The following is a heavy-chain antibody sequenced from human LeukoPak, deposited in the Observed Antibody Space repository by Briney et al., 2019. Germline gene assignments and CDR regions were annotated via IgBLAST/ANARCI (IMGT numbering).Heavy chain of an antibody. CDR2: IYSSGSS. V-gene: IGHV4-39*01. CDR1: GDSISSNNFH. Sequence: SETLSLTCTVSGDSISSNNFHWGWIRQPPGKGLEWIGSIYSSGSSYYNPSLKSRVTISADTSKNQFSLNLSAVTAADAATYYCARHVATNYYYNYYGLDVWGQGTTVTVSS. CDR3: ARHVATNYYYNYYGLDV. J-gene: IGHJ6*02.